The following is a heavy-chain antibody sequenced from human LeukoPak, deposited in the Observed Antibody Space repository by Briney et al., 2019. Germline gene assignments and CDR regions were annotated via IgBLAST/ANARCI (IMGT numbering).Heavy chain of an antibody. CDR3: ARDFARSSGWSI. CDR1: GFTFSSYS. CDR2: ISSSSSYI. D-gene: IGHD6-19*01. V-gene: IGHV3-21*01. Sequence: GGSLRLSCAASGFTFSSYSMNWVRQAPGKGLEWVSSISSSSSYIYYADSVKGRFTISRDNAKNSLYLQMNSLRAEDTAVYHCARDFARSSGWSIWGQGTLVTVSS. J-gene: IGHJ4*02.